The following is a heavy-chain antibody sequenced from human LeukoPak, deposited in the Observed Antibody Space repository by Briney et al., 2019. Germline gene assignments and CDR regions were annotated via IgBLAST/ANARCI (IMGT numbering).Heavy chain of an antibody. Sequence: SETLSLTCAVYGGSFSGYYWSWIRQPQGKGLEWIGEINHSGSTNCNPSLKSRVTIPVDTSKNQFSLKLSSVTAADTAVYYCARLRYYDSSGYLEGADDAFDIWGQGTMVTVSS. D-gene: IGHD3-22*01. V-gene: IGHV4-34*01. J-gene: IGHJ3*02. CDR3: ARLRYYDSSGYLEGADDAFDI. CDR1: GGSFSGYY. CDR2: INHSGST.